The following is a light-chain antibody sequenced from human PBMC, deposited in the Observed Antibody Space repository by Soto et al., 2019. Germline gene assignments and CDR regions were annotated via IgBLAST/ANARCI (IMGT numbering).Light chain of an antibody. CDR1: QNIKNY. V-gene: IGKV1-39*01. CDR2: ASS. CDR3: QQLRSYPST. Sequence: DIQMTHSPSSLSASVGDIVTITCRASQNIKNYLNWYQQKPGKAPKLLIYASSSLHGGVPSRFSGSGSGTDFALTITSLQAEDFATYYCQQLRSYPSTFGGGTKVDI. J-gene: IGKJ4*01.